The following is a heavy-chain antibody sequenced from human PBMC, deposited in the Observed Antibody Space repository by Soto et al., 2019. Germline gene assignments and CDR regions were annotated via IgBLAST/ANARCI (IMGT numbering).Heavy chain of an antibody. V-gene: IGHV4-39*01. J-gene: IGHJ6*02. CDR3: ARHRPRPWSYDILTGYYYGMNV. Sequence: SETLSLTCPVSGGSIISSSYYWGWIRRPPGKGLEWIGSIYYSGSTYYNPSLKSRVTISVDTSKNQFSLKLSSVTAADTAVYYCARHRPRPWSYDILTGYYYGMNVWGQGTTVTVSS. D-gene: IGHD3-9*01. CDR1: GGSIISSSYY. CDR2: IYYSGST.